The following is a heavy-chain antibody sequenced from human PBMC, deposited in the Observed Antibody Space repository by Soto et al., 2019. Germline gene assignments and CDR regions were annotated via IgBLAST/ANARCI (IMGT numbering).Heavy chain of an antibody. D-gene: IGHD3-10*01. CDR2: IYGDDDK. CDR3: THSDGSGRPDYFDY. V-gene: IGHV2-5*02. CDR1: GFSLSISGVG. Sequence: QITLKESGPTLVKPTQTLTLTCTFSGFSLSISGVGVGWIRQPPGKALEWLALIYGDDDKRYSPSLKSRLTITKDTSKTQVVLTMTNMDPVDTATYYCTHSDGSGRPDYFDYWGQGALVTVSS. J-gene: IGHJ4*02.